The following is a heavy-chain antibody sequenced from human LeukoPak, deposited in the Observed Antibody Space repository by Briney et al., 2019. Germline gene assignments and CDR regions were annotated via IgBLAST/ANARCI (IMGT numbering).Heavy chain of an antibody. V-gene: IGHV1-69*13. J-gene: IGHJ4*02. D-gene: IGHD3-22*01. CDR3: ARDWYYYDSSGYHDY. Sequence: ASVKVSCKASGGTFSSYAISWVRQAPGQGLEWMGGIIPIFGTANYAQKFQGRVTITADESTSTAYMELSSLRSKDTAVYYCARDWYYYDSSGYHDYWGQGTLVTVSS. CDR2: IIPIFGTA. CDR1: GGTFSSYA.